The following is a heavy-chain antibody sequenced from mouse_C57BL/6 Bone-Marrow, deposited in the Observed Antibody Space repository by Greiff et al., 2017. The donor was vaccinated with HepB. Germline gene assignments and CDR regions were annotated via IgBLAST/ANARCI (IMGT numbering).Heavy chain of an antibody. J-gene: IGHJ1*03. CDR1: GYTFTSYW. Sequence: QVQLQQPGAELVRPGTSVTLSCKASGYTFTSYWMHWVKQRPGQGLEWIGVIDPSDSYTNYNQKFKGKATLTVDTSSSTAYMQLSSLTSEDSAVYYCAREDYYGSSWYFDVWGTGTTVTVSS. V-gene: IGHV1-59*01. CDR2: IDPSDSYT. D-gene: IGHD1-1*01. CDR3: AREDYYGSSWYFDV.